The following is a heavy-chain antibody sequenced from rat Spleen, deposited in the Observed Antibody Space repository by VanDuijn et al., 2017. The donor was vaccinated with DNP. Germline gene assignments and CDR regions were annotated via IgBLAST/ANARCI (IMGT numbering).Heavy chain of an antibody. J-gene: IGHJ4*01. D-gene: IGHD1-12*02. V-gene: IGHV3-3*01. Sequence: EVQLQESGPGLVKPSQSLSLTCSVTGYSINRSYRWNWIRKFPGNKLEWMGSVNSAGSTNYNPSLKSRISITRDTSKNQFFLQVNSVTTEDTATYYCASYYYDGYYAMDAWGQGTSVTVSS. CDR1: GYSINRSYR. CDR2: VNSAGST. CDR3: ASYYYDGYYAMDA.